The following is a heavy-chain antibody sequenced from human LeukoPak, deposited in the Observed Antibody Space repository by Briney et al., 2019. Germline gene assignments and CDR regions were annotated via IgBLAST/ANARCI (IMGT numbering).Heavy chain of an antibody. V-gene: IGHV3-33*01. Sequence: GGSLRLSCAASGFTFSRYGMHWVRQAPGKGLEWVAVIWYGGSNKHYAASVKGRFTISRDNSKNTLYLQMSSLRVEDTAVYYCVRLDSYVDDYWGQGSLVTVSS. D-gene: IGHD3-10*02. CDR1: GFTFSRYG. CDR3: VRLDSYVDDY. J-gene: IGHJ4*02. CDR2: IWYGGSNK.